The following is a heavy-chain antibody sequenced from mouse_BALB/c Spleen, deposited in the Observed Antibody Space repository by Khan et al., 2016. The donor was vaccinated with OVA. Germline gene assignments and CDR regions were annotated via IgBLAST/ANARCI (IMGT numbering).Heavy chain of an antibody. V-gene: IGHV5-4*02. CDR1: GFTFSDYY. J-gene: IGHJ3*01. Sequence: EVELVESGGGLVKPGGSLKLSCAASGFTFSDYYMYWVRQTPEKRLEWVATISDGGSYTYFPDSVEGRFTISRDNATNNLYLQLSSLKSEGTAMYYCTRGGYGAFGYWGQGTLVTVSA. D-gene: IGHD2-14*01. CDR3: TRGGYGAFGY. CDR2: ISDGGSYT.